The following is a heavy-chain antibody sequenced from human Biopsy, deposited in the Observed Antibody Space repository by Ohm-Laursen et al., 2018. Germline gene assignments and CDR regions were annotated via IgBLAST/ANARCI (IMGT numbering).Heavy chain of an antibody. Sequence: SVKVSCKASSYTFTDYNIHWMRQAPGQGLEWLGYINCKTGATNYAQKFQGTATMTGDTSISTAYLALGSLRSADTAIYYCARDPLNGHKHFDYWGQGSLVTVSS. CDR1: SYTFTDYN. CDR3: ARDPLNGHKHFDY. V-gene: IGHV1-2*02. CDR2: INCKTGAT. D-gene: IGHD2-8*01. J-gene: IGHJ4*02.